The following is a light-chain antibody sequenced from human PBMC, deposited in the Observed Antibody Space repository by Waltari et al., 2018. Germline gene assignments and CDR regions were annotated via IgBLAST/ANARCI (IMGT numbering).Light chain of an antibody. J-gene: IGKJ4*01. CDR3: QHGYGTPLT. V-gene: IGKV1-39*01. Sequence: MTQSPSSLSASVGDRVTITCRASENVNNYLNWYQQKPGKAPKLLIYKASTLQSGVPSRFSGSGSGTDYTFTISSLQSEDVATYYCQHGYGTPLTFGGGTKVEIK. CDR1: ENVNNY. CDR2: KAS.